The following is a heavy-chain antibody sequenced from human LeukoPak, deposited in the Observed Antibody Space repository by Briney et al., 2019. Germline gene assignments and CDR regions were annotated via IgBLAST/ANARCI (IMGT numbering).Heavy chain of an antibody. Sequence: GGSLRLSCTASGFTFSNAWMSWVRQDPGKGLEWVACIKSKTDGGTTDYAAPVKGRFTISRDDSKNTLYLQMNSLKTEDTAVYYGTTDVLGYCSGGSCYYFDYWGQGTLVTVSS. CDR3: TTDVLGYCSGGSCYYFDY. CDR2: IKSKTDGGTT. D-gene: IGHD2-15*01. CDR1: GFTFSNAW. V-gene: IGHV3-15*01. J-gene: IGHJ4*02.